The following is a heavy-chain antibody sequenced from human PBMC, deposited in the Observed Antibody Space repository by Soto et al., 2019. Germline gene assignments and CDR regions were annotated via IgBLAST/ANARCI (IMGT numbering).Heavy chain of an antibody. CDR3: ARDRLKYYDFWSGYYTKLDY. J-gene: IGHJ4*02. V-gene: IGHV4-34*01. Sequence: SETLSLTCAVYGGSLSGYYWSWIRQPPGKGLEWIGEINHSGSTNYNPSLKSRVTISVDTSKNQFSLKLSSVTAADTAVYYCARDRLKYYDFWSGYYTKLDYWGQGTLVT. D-gene: IGHD3-3*01. CDR1: GGSLSGYY. CDR2: INHSGST.